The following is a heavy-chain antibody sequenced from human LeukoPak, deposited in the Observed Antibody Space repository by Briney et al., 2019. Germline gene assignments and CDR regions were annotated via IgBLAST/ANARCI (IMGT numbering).Heavy chain of an antibody. V-gene: IGHV3-74*01. CDR2: ISGDGTNI. Sequence: GSLRLSCVASGFTFRSYYMQWVRQDPRKGMVWVSRISGDGTNINYADSVRGRFTISRDNAKNTVYLQMSTLRVEDTAVYYCARAGKPGIAAAGTLDYWGQGTLVTVSS. J-gene: IGHJ4*02. D-gene: IGHD6-13*01. CDR1: GFTFRSYY. CDR3: ARAGKPGIAAAGTLDY.